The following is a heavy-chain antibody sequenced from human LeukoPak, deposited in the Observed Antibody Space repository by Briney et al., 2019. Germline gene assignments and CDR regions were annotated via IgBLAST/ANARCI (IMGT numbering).Heavy chain of an antibody. V-gene: IGHV1-2*02. CDR3: ARDAWLVGTTNLYYFDY. D-gene: IGHD1-26*01. J-gene: IGHJ4*02. CDR1: EYTFTDYY. CDR2: INPNSGDT. Sequence: ASVRVSCKASEYTFTDYYMHWVRQAPGQGLEWMGWINPNSGDTNYAQKFQGRVTMTRDPSISTAYMALTRLRSDDTAVYYCARDAWLVGTTNLYYFDYWGQGTLVTVSS.